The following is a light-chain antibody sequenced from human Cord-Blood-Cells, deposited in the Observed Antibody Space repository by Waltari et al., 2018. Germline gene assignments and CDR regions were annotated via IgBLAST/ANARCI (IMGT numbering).Light chain of an antibody. CDR2: EVS. J-gene: IGLJ3*02. V-gene: IGLV2-23*02. CDR3: CSYAGSSTWV. Sequence: QSALTQPPSVSGSPGQSNTISCTGTSSDVGSYNLVSWYQQHPGKAPKPMIYEVSKRLSVFCNRVSGSKSGNTASLTIAGLQAEDEADYYCCSYAGSSTWVFGGGTKLTVL. CDR1: SSDVGSYNL.